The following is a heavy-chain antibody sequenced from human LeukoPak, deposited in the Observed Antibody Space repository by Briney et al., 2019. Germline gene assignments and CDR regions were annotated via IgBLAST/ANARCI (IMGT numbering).Heavy chain of an antibody. CDR2: IYSGGST. D-gene: IGHD3-22*01. Sequence: GRSLRLSCAASGFTVSSNYMSWVRQAPGKGLEWVSVIYSGGSTYYADSVKGRFTISRDNSKNTLYLQMNSLRAEDTAVYYCASSPYYYDSSGYYPFDYWGQGTLVTVSS. CDR3: ASSPYYYDSSGYYPFDY. CDR1: GFTVSSNY. J-gene: IGHJ4*02. V-gene: IGHV3-66*01.